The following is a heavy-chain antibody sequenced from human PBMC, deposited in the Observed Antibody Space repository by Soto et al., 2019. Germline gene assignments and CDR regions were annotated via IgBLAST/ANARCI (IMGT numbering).Heavy chain of an antibody. CDR2: INPRGGGT. V-gene: IGHV1-46*03. Sequence: QVQLVQSGAEVRKPGASVKVSCKASGYMFTDYSIHWVRQAPGQGLEWMGMINPRGGGTTYTQRFQGRVAMTRDTSTSRVYMEVSSLRPEDTAVYFCGRESGDYYDDSNRPYNAFDKLGQGTLVTGSS. J-gene: IGHJ3*02. D-gene: IGHD3-22*01. CDR1: GYMFTDYS. CDR3: GRESGDYYDDSNRPYNAFDK.